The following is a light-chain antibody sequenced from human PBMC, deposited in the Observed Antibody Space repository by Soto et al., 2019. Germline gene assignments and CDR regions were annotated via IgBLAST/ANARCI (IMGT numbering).Light chain of an antibody. CDR3: QQYNSYSSM. V-gene: IGKV1-5*01. Sequence: PSTLSASVGDRVIITCRASQSLGNWLAWYQQKPGKAPKLLIYDASTLESGVPSRFSGSGSGTEFTLTISSLQPDDFATYYCQQYNSYSSMFGQGTKV. CDR1: QSLGNW. J-gene: IGKJ1*01. CDR2: DAS.